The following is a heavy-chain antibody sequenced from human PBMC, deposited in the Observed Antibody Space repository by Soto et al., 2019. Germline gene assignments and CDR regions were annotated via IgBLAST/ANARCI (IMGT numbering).Heavy chain of an antibody. D-gene: IGHD1-26*01. CDR2: IKSKVHGETT. V-gene: IGHV3-15*05. CDR1: GFNFSNGW. CDR3: STEEWE. J-gene: IGHJ4*02. Sequence: EVQLVESGGGLVKPGGSLRLSCAASGFNFSNGWMSWVRQAPGKGLEWVGRIKSKVHGETTDYAAHVKGRFTISRYDSKNTLYLQMHSLQTEDTAVYDCSTEEWEWGQGTLVTVSS.